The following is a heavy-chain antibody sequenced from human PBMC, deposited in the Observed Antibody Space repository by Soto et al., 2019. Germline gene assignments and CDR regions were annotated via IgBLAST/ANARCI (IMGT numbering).Heavy chain of an antibody. CDR1: GFTFSSYW. Sequence: PGGSLRLSCAASGFTFSSYWMSWVRQAPGKGLDWVANIKQDGSEKYYVDSVKGRFTISRDNAKNSLYLQMNSLRAEDTAVYYCARDSRGITIFGVVTSGFDYWGQGTLVTVSS. CDR2: IKQDGSEK. J-gene: IGHJ4*02. D-gene: IGHD3-3*01. V-gene: IGHV3-7*01. CDR3: ARDSRGITIFGVVTSGFDY.